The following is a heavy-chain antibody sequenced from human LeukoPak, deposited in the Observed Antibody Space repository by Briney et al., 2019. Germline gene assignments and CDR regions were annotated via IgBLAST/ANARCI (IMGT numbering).Heavy chain of an antibody. D-gene: IGHD3-10*01. CDR2: ISGSGGGT. CDR1: GFTFSSYA. Sequence: GGSLRLSCAASGFTFSSYAMSWVRQAPGRGLEWVSTISGSGGGTQYADSVKGRFTASRDNSKNTLFLQMSSLRAEDTALYYCARGVNTPDYWGQGTQVTVSS. CDR3: ARGVNTPDY. V-gene: IGHV3-23*01. J-gene: IGHJ4*02.